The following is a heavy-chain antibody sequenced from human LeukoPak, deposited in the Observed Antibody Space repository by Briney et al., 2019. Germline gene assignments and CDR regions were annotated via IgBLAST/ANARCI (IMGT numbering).Heavy chain of an antibody. CDR3: ARDPFDAFDI. J-gene: IGHJ3*02. CDR1: GFTVSSNY. Sequence: PGGSLRLSCAASGFTVSSNYMSWVRRAPGKGLEWVSVIYSGGSTYYADSVKGRFTISRDNSKNTLYLQMNSLRAEDTAVYYCARDPFDAFDIWGQGTMVTISS. V-gene: IGHV3-53*01. CDR2: IYSGGST.